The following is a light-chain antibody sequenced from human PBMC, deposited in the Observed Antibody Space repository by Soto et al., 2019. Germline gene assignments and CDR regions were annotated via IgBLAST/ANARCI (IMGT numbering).Light chain of an antibody. CDR1: QSLRSY. CDR2: CAS. J-gene: IGKJ1*01. Sequence: EGVLTQSPGTLSLSPGDRAALSCRASQSLRSYLAWYQQKPGQAPRLLIYCASTRFTGIPDRFIGSGSGTDFTLTISRLEPEDFAVYSSQQYASSPRTFVQVTKMELK. V-gene: IGKV3-20*01. CDR3: QQYASSPRT.